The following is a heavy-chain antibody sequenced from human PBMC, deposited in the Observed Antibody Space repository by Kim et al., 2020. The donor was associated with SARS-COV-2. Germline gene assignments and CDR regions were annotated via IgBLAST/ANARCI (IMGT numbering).Heavy chain of an antibody. J-gene: IGHJ1*01. CDR1: GYTFSSYY. CDR3: ARAAREDPEYLQH. CDR2: INPSGGST. Sequence: ASVKVSCKASGYTFSSYYMHWVRQAPGQGLEWMGIINPSGGSTSYAQKFQGRVTMTRDTSTSTVYMELSSLRSEDTAVYYCARAAREDPEYLQHWGQGTLVTVSS. D-gene: IGHD1-26*01. V-gene: IGHV1-46*01.